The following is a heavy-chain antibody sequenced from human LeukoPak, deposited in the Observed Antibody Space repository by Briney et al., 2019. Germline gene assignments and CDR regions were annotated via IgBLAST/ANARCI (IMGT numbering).Heavy chain of an antibody. CDR1: GYSISSGYY. CDR2: IYTSGST. V-gene: IGHV4-61*02. D-gene: IGHD3-16*01. J-gene: IGHJ3*02. Sequence: SETLSLTCTVSGYSISSGYYWSWIRQPAGKGLEWIGRIYTSGSTNYNPSLKSRVTISVDTSKNQFSLKLSSVTAADTAVYYCARFWGSHAAFDIWGQGTMVTVSS. CDR3: ARFWGSHAAFDI.